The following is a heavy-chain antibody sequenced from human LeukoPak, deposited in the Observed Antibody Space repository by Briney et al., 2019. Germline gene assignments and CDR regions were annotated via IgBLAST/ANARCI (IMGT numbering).Heavy chain of an antibody. CDR3: ARGPGYSYRPWYMDV. CDR2: INPSGGST. V-gene: IGHV1-46*01. J-gene: IGHJ6*03. CDR1: GYTFTSYY. Sequence: ASVKVSCKASGYTFTSYYMHWVRQAPGQGLEWMGIINPSGGSTSYAQKFQGRVTMTRDMSTSTVYMELSSLRSDDTAVYYCARGPGYSYRPWYMDVWGKGTTVTISS. D-gene: IGHD5-18*01.